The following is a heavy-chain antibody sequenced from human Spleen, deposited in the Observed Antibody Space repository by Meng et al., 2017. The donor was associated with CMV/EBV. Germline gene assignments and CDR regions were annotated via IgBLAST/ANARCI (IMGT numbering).Heavy chain of an antibody. CDR2: ISYEGSNQ. D-gene: IGHD6-13*01. Sequence: GFTFSDYSMHWVRQAPGKGLESVAVISYEGSNQYYADSVKGRFTISRDNSKNTLYLQMNSLRADDTAVYYCARDLQYSSSWLGAFDIWGQGTMVTVSS. CDR3: ARDLQYSSSWLGAFDI. CDR1: GFTFSDYS. V-gene: IGHV3-30-3*01. J-gene: IGHJ3*02.